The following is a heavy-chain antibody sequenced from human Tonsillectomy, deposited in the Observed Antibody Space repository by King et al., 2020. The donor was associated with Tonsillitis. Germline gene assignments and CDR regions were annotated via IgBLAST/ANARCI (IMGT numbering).Heavy chain of an antibody. D-gene: IGHD6-6*01. CDR3: AREAGIAARLDPDRAEGAILSGFDY. J-gene: IGHJ4*02. V-gene: IGHV3-33*01. Sequence: VQLVESGGGVVQPGRSLRLSCAASGFTFSFYGMHWVRQAPGKGLEWVAVIWYDGSKKYYADSVKGRFTISRDNSKNTLYLQMNSLRAEDTAVYYCAREAGIAARLDPDRAEGAILSGFDYWGQGTLVTVSS. CDR2: IWYDGSKK. CDR1: GFTFSFYG.